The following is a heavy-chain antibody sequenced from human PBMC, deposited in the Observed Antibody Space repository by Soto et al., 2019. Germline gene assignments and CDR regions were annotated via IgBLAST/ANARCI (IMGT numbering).Heavy chain of an antibody. CDR2: IGPSSGNT. J-gene: IGHJ4*02. V-gene: IGHV1-18*01. Sequence: ASGKVCCNASGYTFTSYTVSWVRQAPGQGLEWVGWIGPSSGNTDSARNLQGRVTMTTDPSTSTAYMELRSLRSDDTAVYYCARDTGNYFDYWGQGTLVTVSS. CDR3: ARDTGNYFDY. CDR1: GYTFTSYT.